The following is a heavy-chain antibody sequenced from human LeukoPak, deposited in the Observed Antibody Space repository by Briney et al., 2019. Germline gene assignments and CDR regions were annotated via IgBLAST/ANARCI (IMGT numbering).Heavy chain of an antibody. D-gene: IGHD6-6*01. CDR2: IKQDGSEK. Sequence: QPGGPLRLSCAASGFTFSSYRMSWVRQAPGKGLEWVANIKQDGSEKYYVDSVKGRFTISRDNAKNSLYLQMNSLRAEDTAVYYCARDGSSYYSSSGYWGQGTLVTVSS. J-gene: IGHJ4*02. CDR1: GFTFSSYR. CDR3: ARDGSSYYSSSGY. V-gene: IGHV3-7*05.